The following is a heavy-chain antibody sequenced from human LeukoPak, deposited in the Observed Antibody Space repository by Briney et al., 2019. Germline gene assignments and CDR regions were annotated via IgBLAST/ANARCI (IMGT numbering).Heavy chain of an antibody. Sequence: SETLFLTCTVSGGSISSGDYYWSWIRQPPGKGLEWIGYIYYSGSTYYNPSLKSRVTTSVDTSKNQFSLKLSSVTAADTAVYYCARGATIFGVVLPFFDYWGQGTLVTVSS. CDR3: ARGATIFGVVLPFFDY. CDR2: IYYSGST. J-gene: IGHJ4*02. V-gene: IGHV4-30-4*01. CDR1: GGSISSGDYY. D-gene: IGHD3-3*01.